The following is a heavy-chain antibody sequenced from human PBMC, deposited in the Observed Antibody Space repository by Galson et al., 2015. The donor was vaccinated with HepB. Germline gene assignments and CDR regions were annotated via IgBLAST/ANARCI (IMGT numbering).Heavy chain of an antibody. Sequence: SLRLSCAASGFTFSSYAMSWVRQAPGKGLEWVSAISGSGGSTYYADSVKGRFTISRDNSKNTLYLQMNSLRSEDTAVYYCATGLSTVAGRTLDYWGQGTLVTVSS. V-gene: IGHV3-23*01. CDR1: GFTFSSYA. J-gene: IGHJ4*02. CDR3: ATGLSTVAGRTLDY. D-gene: IGHD6-19*01. CDR2: ISGSGGST.